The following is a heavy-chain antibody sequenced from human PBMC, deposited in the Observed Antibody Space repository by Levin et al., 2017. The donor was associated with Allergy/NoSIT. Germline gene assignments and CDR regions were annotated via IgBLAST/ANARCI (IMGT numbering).Heavy chain of an antibody. CDR2: INPNTGGT. Sequence: GESLKISCKASGYTFTGYYIHWVRQAPGQGLEWMGRINPNTGGTNYAQNFQGRLTMTRDTSITTAYMELSSLRSDDTAVYYWARGYGAYVRESAVEYWGPGTLVTVSS. D-gene: IGHD4-17*01. CDR3: ARGYGAYVRESAVEY. V-gene: IGHV1-2*06. CDR1: GYTFTGYY. J-gene: IGHJ4*02.